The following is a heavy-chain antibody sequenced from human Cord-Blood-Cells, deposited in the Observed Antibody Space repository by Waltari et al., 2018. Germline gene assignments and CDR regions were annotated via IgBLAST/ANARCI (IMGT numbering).Heavy chain of an antibody. CDR3: AKGSGLVDY. CDR2: ISGGGGST. J-gene: IGHJ4*02. Sequence: EVQLLESGGGLVQPGGSLRLSCAASGFTFSIYAMRWVRQAPGKGLEWVTAISGGGGSTYYADSVKGRCTISRDNCKNTLYLQMNSLRAEDTAVYYCAKGSGLVDYWGQGTLVTVSS. D-gene: IGHD6-19*01. CDR1: GFTFSIYA. V-gene: IGHV3-23*01.